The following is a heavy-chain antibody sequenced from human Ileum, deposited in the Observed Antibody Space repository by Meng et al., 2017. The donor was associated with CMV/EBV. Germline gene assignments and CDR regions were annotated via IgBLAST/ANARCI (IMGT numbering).Heavy chain of an antibody. D-gene: IGHD2-8*02. Sequence: LTCSLCGGSFNDFYWSWIRQTPGGGLAWIGEITPTGGTIYNPSLRGRVTVSLDTSKNQFSLNLTSVTAADAAMYYCARGIFGGVISWGQGTLVTVSS. V-gene: IGHV4-34*01. CDR1: GGSFNDFY. CDR3: ARGIFGGVIS. CDR2: ITPTGGT. J-gene: IGHJ5*02.